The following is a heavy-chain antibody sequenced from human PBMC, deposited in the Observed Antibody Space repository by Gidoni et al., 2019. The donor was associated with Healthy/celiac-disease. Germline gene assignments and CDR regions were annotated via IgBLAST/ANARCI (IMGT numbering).Heavy chain of an antibody. V-gene: IGHV3-30*01. CDR1: GFTFSSYA. D-gene: IGHD1-26*01. CDR3: ARGAKAVGASLDY. CDR2: ISYDGSNK. Sequence: QVQLVESGGGVVQPGRSLRLSCAASGFTFSSYAMHWVRQAPGKGLEWVAVISYDGSNKYYADSVKGRFTISRDNSKNTLYLQMNSLRAEDTAVYYCARGAKAVGASLDYWGQGTLVTVSS. J-gene: IGHJ4*02.